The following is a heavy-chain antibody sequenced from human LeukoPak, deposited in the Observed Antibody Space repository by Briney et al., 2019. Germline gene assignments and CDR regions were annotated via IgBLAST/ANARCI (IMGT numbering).Heavy chain of an antibody. CDR2: TYYRSKGYN. V-gene: IGHV6-1*01. D-gene: IGHD6-19*01. CDR1: GDSVSSNSAA. CDR3: ARASVPYSSGWYILDY. J-gene: IGHJ4*02. Sequence: SQTLSLTCAISGDSVSSNSAAWNWIRQSPSRGLEWLGRTYYRSKGYNDYAVSVKSRITINPDTSKNQFSLQLNSVTPEDTAVYYCARASVPYSSGWYILDYWGQGTLVTVSS.